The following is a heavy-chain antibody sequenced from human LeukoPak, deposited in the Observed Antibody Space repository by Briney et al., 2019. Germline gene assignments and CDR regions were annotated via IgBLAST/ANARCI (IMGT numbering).Heavy chain of an antibody. CDR3: ARGPKYSSGWYDGDFDY. CDR1: GGSISSSSYY. Sequence: SETLSLTCTVSGGSISSSSYYWGWIRQPPGKGLEWIGSIYYSGSTYYNPSLKSRVTISVDTSKNQFSLKLSSVTAADTAVYYCARGPKYSSGWYDGDFDYWGQGTLVTVSS. CDR2: IYYSGST. V-gene: IGHV4-39*07. J-gene: IGHJ4*02. D-gene: IGHD6-19*01.